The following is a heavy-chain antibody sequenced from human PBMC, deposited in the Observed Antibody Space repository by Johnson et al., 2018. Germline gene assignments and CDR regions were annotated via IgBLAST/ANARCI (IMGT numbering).Heavy chain of an antibody. Sequence: EVQLVQAGGGVVEPGGSLGLSCAASGFSFSSYWMHWVRHGPGQGLVWVSRINSDGSSTTYADSVKGRFTIPRDNAKHTLYLQMNSLRAEDTAVYYCVREQPDDGDYYGFDAFDIWGQGTMVTASS. CDR3: VREQPDDGDYYGFDAFDI. V-gene: IGHV3-74*01. J-gene: IGHJ3*02. CDR2: INSDGSST. D-gene: IGHD4-17*01. CDR1: GFSFSSYW.